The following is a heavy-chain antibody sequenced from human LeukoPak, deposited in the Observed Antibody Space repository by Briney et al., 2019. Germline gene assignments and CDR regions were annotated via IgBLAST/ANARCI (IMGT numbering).Heavy chain of an antibody. CDR2: IKSKTDGGTT. J-gene: IGHJ4*02. D-gene: IGHD6-13*01. CDR3: TTDGEIAAAGFDY. V-gene: IGHV3-15*01. CDR1: GGSINSHY. Sequence: KASETLSLTCIVSGGSINSHYWSWVRQAPGKGLEWVGRIKSKTDGGTTDYAAPVKGRFTISRDDSKNTLYLQMNSLKTEDTAVYYCTTDGEIAAAGFDYWGQGTLVTVSS.